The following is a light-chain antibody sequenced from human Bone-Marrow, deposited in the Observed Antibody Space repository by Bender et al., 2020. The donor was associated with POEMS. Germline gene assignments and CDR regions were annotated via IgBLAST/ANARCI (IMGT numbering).Light chain of an antibody. J-gene: IGLJ2*01. CDR3: QSADSTDPPVV. V-gene: IGLV3-25*03. CDR1: ALPRRY. Sequence: SYELTQPPSVSVSPGQTARITCSADALPRRYVYWYQRKSGQAPVLVIYKDSERPSGIPERFSGSTSGTTVTLTISGVQAEDEAEYLCQSADSTDPPVVFGGGTKLTVL. CDR2: KDS.